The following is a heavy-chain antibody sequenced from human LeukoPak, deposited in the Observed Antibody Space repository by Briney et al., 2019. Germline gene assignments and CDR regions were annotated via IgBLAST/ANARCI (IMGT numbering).Heavy chain of an antibody. J-gene: IGHJ4*02. Sequence: SETLSLTCTVSGGSISSSSYYWGWIRQPPGKGLEWIGSIYYSGRTYYNPSLKSRVTISVDTSKNQFSLKLSSVTAADTAVYYCARDFAYYDSSGYSVFDYWGQGTLVTVSS. CDR2: IYYSGRT. CDR3: ARDFAYYDSSGYSVFDY. V-gene: IGHV4-39*07. CDR1: GGSISSSSYY. D-gene: IGHD3-22*01.